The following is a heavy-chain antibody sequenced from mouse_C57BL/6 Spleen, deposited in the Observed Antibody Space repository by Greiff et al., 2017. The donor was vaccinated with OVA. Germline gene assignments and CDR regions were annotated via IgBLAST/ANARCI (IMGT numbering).Heavy chain of an antibody. V-gene: IGHV5-6*01. D-gene: IGHD1-2*01. J-gene: IGHJ2*01. CDR2: ISSGGSYT. CDR1: GFTFSSYG. CDR3: ARHATTAGGPFDY. Sequence: EVQVVESGGDLVKPGGSLKLSCAASGFTFSSYGMSWVRQTPDKRLEWVATISSGGSYTYYPDSVKGRFTISRDNAKNTLYLQMSSLKSEDTAMYYCARHATTAGGPFDYWGQGTTLTVSS.